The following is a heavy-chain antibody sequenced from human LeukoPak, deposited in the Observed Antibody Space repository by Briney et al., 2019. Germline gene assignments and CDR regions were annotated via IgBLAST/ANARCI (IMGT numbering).Heavy chain of an antibody. V-gene: IGHV3-23*01. D-gene: IGHD2-2*01. CDR3: AKTPGYCSSTSCEIYFDY. J-gene: IGHJ4*02. CDR2: ISGSGGST. CDR1: GFTFSSYA. Sequence: GGSLRLSCAASGFTFSSYAMSWVRQAPGKGLEWVSAISGSGGSTYYADSVKGRFTISRDNSKNTLYLQMNSLRAEDTAVYYCAKTPGYCSSTSCEIYFDYWGQGTLVTVSS.